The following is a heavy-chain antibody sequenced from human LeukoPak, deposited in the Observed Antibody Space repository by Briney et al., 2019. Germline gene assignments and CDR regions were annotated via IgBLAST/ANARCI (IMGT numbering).Heavy chain of an antibody. Sequence: GGSLRLSCAASGFTFSSYAMSWVCQAPGKGLEWVSSISGTSDYIYYADSVKGRFTISRDNGQNSLYLQMNSLRAEDTAVYYCARREPQGCSGTSCFAGPVGHWGQGTLVTVSS. V-gene: IGHV3-21*06. CDR3: ARREPQGCSGTSCFAGPVGH. CDR2: ISGTSDYI. J-gene: IGHJ4*02. CDR1: GFTFSSYA. D-gene: IGHD2-2*01.